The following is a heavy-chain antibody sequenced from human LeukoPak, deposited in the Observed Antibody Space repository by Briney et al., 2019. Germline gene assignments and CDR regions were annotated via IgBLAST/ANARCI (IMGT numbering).Heavy chain of an antibody. CDR1: GYTFTSYD. V-gene: IGHV1-8*01. CDR3: TRSVRNGHIDY. J-gene: IGHJ4*02. CDR2: MNPNSGNT. D-gene: IGHD2-21*01. Sequence: GASVKVSCKASGYTFTSYDINWVRQATGQGLEWMGWMNPNSGNTGYAQKFQGRVTMTGSTSISTAYMELSSLRFEDTAVYYCTRSVRNGHIDYWGRGTLVTVSS.